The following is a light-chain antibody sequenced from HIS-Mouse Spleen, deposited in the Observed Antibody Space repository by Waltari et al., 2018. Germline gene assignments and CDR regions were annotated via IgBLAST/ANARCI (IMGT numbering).Light chain of an antibody. J-gene: IGLJ2*01. CDR3: YSTDSSGNHRV. Sequence: SYELTQPPSVSVSPGQKARITCSGDALPKKYAYWYQQKSGHAPVLVIYEDSKRPSGIPEGFSGSSSGTMATLTISGAQVEDEADYYCYSTDSSGNHRVFGGGTKLTVL. CDR2: EDS. V-gene: IGLV3-10*01. CDR1: ALPKKY.